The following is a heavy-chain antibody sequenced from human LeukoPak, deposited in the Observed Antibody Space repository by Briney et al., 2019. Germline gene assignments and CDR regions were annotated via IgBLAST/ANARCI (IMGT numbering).Heavy chain of an antibody. CDR2: IYTSGST. V-gene: IGHV4-61*02. CDR3: ARVQQWLLHFDY. CDR1: GGSISSGSYY. D-gene: IGHD6-19*01. Sequence: SETLSLTCTVSGGSISSGSYYWSWIRQPAGKGLDWIGRIYTSGSTNYNPSLKSRVTISVDTSKNQFSLKLSSVTAADTAVYHCARVQQWLLHFDYWGQGTLVTVSS. J-gene: IGHJ4*02.